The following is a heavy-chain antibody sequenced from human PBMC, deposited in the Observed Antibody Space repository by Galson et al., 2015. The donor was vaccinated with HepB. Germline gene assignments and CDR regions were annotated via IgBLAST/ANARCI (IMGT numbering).Heavy chain of an antibody. Sequence: SLRLSCAGSAFTFSTYWMHWVRQVPGKGLVWVSRINADGSSTTYADSVKGRFTISRDNAKNTLYLEMNSLRAEDTGVYYCVRDGDIGDYALDYWGPGILVTVSS. CDR3: VRDGDIGDYALDY. CDR1: AFTFSTYW. CDR2: INADGSST. D-gene: IGHD4-17*01. V-gene: IGHV3-74*01. J-gene: IGHJ4*02.